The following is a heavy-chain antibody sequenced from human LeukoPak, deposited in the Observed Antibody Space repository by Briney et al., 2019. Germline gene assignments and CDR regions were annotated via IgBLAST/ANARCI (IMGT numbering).Heavy chain of an antibody. CDR1: GGSISSYY. Sequence: SETLSLTCTVSGGSISSYYWSWIRQPPGKGLEWIGYIFYSGYTNYNPSLKSRVTISVDTSKNQISLKLSSVTAADTALYYCARSGSYDSSGYSNDYWGQGTLVTVSS. D-gene: IGHD3-22*01. CDR2: IFYSGYT. V-gene: IGHV4-59*01. CDR3: ARSGSYDSSGYSNDY. J-gene: IGHJ4*02.